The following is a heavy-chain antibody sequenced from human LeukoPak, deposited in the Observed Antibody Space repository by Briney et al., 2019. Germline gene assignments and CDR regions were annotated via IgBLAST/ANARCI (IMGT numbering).Heavy chain of an antibody. CDR3: ARDRRDILTGSAHDY. J-gene: IGHJ4*02. Sequence: GASVKVSCKASGYTFTSYGISWVRQAPGQGLEWMGWINAYNGNTNYAQKLQGRVTMTTDTSTSTAYMELRSLRSDDTAVYYCARDRRDILTGSAHDYWGQGTLVTVSS. V-gene: IGHV1-18*01. CDR2: INAYNGNT. D-gene: IGHD3-9*01. CDR1: GYTFTSYG.